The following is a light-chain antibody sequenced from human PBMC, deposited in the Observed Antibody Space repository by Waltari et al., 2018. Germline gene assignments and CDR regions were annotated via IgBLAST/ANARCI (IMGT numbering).Light chain of an antibody. Sequence: DIVMTQSPDSLSVSLGERATINCKSSLSILHSSQTKNDLPWYQQKSGQSPKLLIYAASTRESGVPDRFSGSGSGTDFTLTISGLQAEDVAVYYCQQYFSSPLSFGPGTKVDIK. CDR2: AAS. V-gene: IGKV4-1*01. CDR3: QQYFSSPLS. CDR1: LSILHSSQTKND. J-gene: IGKJ3*01.